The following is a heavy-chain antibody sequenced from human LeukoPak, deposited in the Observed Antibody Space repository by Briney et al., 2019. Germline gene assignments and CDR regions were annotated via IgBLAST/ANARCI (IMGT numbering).Heavy chain of an antibody. J-gene: IGHJ4*02. CDR2: ISGSGGST. D-gene: IGHD3-3*01. V-gene: IGHV3-23*01. Sequence: GGSLRLSCAASGFTFSSYAMSWVRQAPGKGLEWVSAISGSGGSTYYADSVKGRFTISRDNSKNTLYLQMNSLRAEDTAVYYCAKGDFWSGYSYYFDYWGQGTLVTVSS. CDR3: AKGDFWSGYSYYFDY. CDR1: GFTFSSYA.